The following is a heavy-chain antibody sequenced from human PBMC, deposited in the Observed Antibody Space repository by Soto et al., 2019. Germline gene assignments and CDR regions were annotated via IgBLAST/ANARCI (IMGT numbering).Heavy chain of an antibody. D-gene: IGHD3-3*01. Sequence: QVQLQESGPGLVKPSQTLSLTCTVSGGSISSGDYYWSWIRQHPGKGLEWIGYIYYSGSTYYNPSXXXRXXISVDTSKNQFSLKLSSVTAADTAVYYCARGWSGSRPGFDPWGQGTLVTVSS. CDR1: GGSISSGDYY. CDR2: IYYSGST. V-gene: IGHV4-31*03. CDR3: ARGWSGSRPGFDP. J-gene: IGHJ5*02.